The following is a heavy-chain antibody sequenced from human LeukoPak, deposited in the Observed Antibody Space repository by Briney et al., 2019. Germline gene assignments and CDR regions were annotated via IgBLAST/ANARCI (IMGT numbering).Heavy chain of an antibody. CDR3: ARSPTFRGWFDP. D-gene: IGHD2/OR15-2a*01. Sequence: QPGGSLRLSCAASGFTFSSYWMHWVRQAPGKGLVWVSRINSDGSSTNYADSVKGRFTISRDNAKNTLYLQMNSLRAEDTAVYYCARSPTFRGWFDPWGQGTLVTVSS. CDR2: INSDGSST. V-gene: IGHV3-74*01. J-gene: IGHJ5*02. CDR1: GFTFSSYW.